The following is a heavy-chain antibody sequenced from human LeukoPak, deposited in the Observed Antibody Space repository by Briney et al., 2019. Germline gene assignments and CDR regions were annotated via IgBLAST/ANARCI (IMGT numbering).Heavy chain of an antibody. CDR3: ARVRYYYDSSGYYHLFDY. J-gene: IGHJ4*02. Sequence: SETLSLTCTVSDGSINGYYWTWIRQPPGKGLEWIGYIYYSGSTNYNPSPKSRVTISVDTSKNQFSLKLSSVTAADTAVYYCARVRYYYDSSGYYHLFDYWGQGTLVTVSS. D-gene: IGHD3-22*01. CDR2: IYYSGST. CDR1: DGSINGYY. V-gene: IGHV4-59*01.